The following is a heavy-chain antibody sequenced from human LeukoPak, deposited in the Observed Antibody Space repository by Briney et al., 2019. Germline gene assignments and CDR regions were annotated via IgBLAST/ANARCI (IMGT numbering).Heavy chain of an antibody. J-gene: IGHJ3*02. CDR2: ISSSSSTI. CDR3: ARGNGYRSAFDI. Sequence: GGSLRLSCAASGFTFSSYSMNWVRQAPGKGLEWVSYISSSSSTIYYADSVKGRFTISRDNAKNSLYLQMNSLRAEETAIYYCARGNGYRSAFDIWGQGTMVTVSS. CDR1: GFTFSSYS. D-gene: IGHD5-24*01. V-gene: IGHV3-48*04.